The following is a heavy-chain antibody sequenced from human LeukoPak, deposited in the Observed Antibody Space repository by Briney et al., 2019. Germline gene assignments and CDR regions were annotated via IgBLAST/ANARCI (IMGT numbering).Heavy chain of an antibody. Sequence: SETLSLTCTVSGGSISSDYWSWIRQPPGKGLEWIGYIYFSGSTNYNPSLKSRVTISVDTSKNQFSLKLSSVTAADTAVYYCARRRGGDYGMYYYYYMDVWGKGTTVTVSS. CDR2: IYFSGST. J-gene: IGHJ6*03. V-gene: IGHV4-59*01. CDR3: ARRRGGDYGMYYYYYMDV. CDR1: GGSISSDY. D-gene: IGHD4-17*01.